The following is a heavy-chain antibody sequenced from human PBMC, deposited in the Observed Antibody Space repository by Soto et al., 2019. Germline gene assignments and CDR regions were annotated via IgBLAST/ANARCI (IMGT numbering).Heavy chain of an antibody. V-gene: IGHV3-33*01. CDR2: IWYDGSNK. J-gene: IGHJ6*02. Sequence: QVQLVESGGGVVQPGRSLRLSCAASGFTFSSYGMHWVRQAPGKGLEWVAVIWYDGSNKYYADSVKGRFTISRDNSKNTLYLQMNSLRAEDTAVYYCASSTSCYGCYYYYGMDVWGQGTTVTVSS. CDR1: GFTFSSYG. CDR3: ASSTSCYGCYYYYGMDV. D-gene: IGHD2-2*01.